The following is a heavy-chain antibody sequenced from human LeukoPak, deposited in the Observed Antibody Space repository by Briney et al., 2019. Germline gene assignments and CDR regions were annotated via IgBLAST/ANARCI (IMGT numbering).Heavy chain of an antibody. CDR2: ISYDGSNK. CDR3: AKGLSGSPPPY. J-gene: IGHJ4*02. Sequence: GGSLRPSGAASRFTFSKYGMNWAGQAQGKGLEGVAVISYDGSNKYYVDSVKGRFTISRDNSKNTLYLQMNSLRAEDTAVYYCAKGLSGSPPPYWGQGTLVTVSS. CDR1: RFTFSKYG. D-gene: IGHD3-10*01. V-gene: IGHV3-30*18.